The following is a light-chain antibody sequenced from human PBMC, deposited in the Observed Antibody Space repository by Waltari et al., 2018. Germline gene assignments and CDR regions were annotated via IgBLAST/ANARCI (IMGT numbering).Light chain of an antibody. V-gene: IGKV1-39*01. CDR2: AAS. Sequence: DIQMTQSPSSLSASVGDRVTITCRASQSISSYLNWNQQKPGEAPKLLLYAASRLQSGVPSRFSGSGSWTDFTLTISSLQPEDFATYYCQQSYSTPFGGGTKVEIK. CDR3: QQSYSTP. CDR1: QSISSY. J-gene: IGKJ4*01.